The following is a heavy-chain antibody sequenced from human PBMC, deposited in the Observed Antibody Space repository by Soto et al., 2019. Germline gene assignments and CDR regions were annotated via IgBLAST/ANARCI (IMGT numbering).Heavy chain of an antibody. V-gene: IGHV4-31*02. CDR1: GGSISSGGYY. J-gene: IGHJ4*02. CDR2: IYHTGST. CDR3: ARAKQWLAPFDY. Sequence: QVQLQESGSGLVKPSQTLSLSCAVSGGSISSGGYYWSWIRQHPGKGLEWIGYIYHTGSTKYTPSLRSRVNRSVDTSENHFSLKLSSVTAADTAVYYCARAKQWLAPFDYWGQGILVTVSS. D-gene: IGHD6-19*01.